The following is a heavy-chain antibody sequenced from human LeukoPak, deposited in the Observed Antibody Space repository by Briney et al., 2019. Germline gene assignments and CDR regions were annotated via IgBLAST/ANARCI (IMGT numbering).Heavy chain of an antibody. D-gene: IGHD6-6*01. V-gene: IGHV5-10-1*01. CDR3: ARAYSRSRFDY. J-gene: IGHJ4*02. CDR1: GYNFTNYC. Sequence: GESLKISCKGSGYNFTNYCISWVRQMPGKGLEWMGTIDPSDSYNNYSPSFQGHVTISADKSISTAYLQWSSLKASDTAMYYCARAYSRSRFDYCGQGTLVTVSS. CDR2: IDPSDSYN.